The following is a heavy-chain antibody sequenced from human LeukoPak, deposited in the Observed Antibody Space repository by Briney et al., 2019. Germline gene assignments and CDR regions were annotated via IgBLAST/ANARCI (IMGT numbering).Heavy chain of an antibody. Sequence: PSETLSLTCTVSGGSISSTSYYWGWIRQPPGKGLEWIGSIYYSGSTYYNPSLKSRVTISVDTSKSQFSLKLTSMTAADTAVYYCARHPPKSFFDYWGQGTLVTVSS. J-gene: IGHJ4*03. CDR3: ARHPPKSFFDY. CDR1: GGSISSTSYY. CDR2: IYYSGST. V-gene: IGHV4-39*01.